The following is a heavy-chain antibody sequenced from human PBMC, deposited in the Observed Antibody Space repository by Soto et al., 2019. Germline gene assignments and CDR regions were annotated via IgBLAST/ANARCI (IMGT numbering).Heavy chain of an antibody. CDR2: IYSGGST. Sequence: GGSLRLSCAASGFTVSSNYMSWVRQAPGKGLEWVSVIYSGGSTYYADSVKGRFTISRDNSKNTLYLQMNSLRAEDTAVYYCARADANYYDSSGYSSPHYYGMDVWGQGTTVTVSS. V-gene: IGHV3-53*01. D-gene: IGHD3-22*01. CDR1: GFTVSSNY. J-gene: IGHJ6*02. CDR3: ARADANYYDSSGYSSPHYYGMDV.